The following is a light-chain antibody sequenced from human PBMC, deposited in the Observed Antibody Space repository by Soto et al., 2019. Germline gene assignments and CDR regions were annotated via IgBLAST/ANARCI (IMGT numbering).Light chain of an antibody. CDR3: RSSAGVYHYLV. V-gene: IGLV2-8*01. CDR1: SSDIGGYNS. Sequence: QSALTQPPSASGSPGQSVTISCTGTSSDIGGYNSVSWYQQHPGKAPRLMIYEVNQRPSGVPDRFSGSKSGYTASLAVAGLQTEDEAFYYCRSSAGVYHYLVFGGGTKVTVL. J-gene: IGLJ3*02. CDR2: EVN.